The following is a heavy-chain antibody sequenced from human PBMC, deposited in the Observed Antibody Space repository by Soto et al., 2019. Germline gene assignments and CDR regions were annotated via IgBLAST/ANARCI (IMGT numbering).Heavy chain of an antibody. Sequence: ASVKVSCKASGGTFSSYAISWVRQAPGQGLEWMGGIIPIFGTANYAQKFQGRVTITADESTSTAYMELSSLRSEDTAVYYCATKEQPLLGDYYYYGMDVWGQGTTVTVSS. CDR3: ATKEQPLLGDYYYYGMDV. D-gene: IGHD6-13*01. CDR2: IIPIFGTA. CDR1: GGTFSSYA. J-gene: IGHJ6*02. V-gene: IGHV1-69*13.